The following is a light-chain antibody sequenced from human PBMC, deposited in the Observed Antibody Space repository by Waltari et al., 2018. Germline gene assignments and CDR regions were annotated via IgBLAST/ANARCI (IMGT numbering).Light chain of an antibody. CDR1: QPIDNY. CDR2: AAS. CDR3: QESYTSPWT. V-gene: IGKV1-39*01. Sequence: IQMTQSPSSLSASVGYRVTITCRASQPIDNYLNWYQQKPGEAPKALISAASTLLSGVPSRFSGSGSGTDFTLTIRGLQPEDFATYFCQESYTSPWTFGQGTKVEVK. J-gene: IGKJ1*01.